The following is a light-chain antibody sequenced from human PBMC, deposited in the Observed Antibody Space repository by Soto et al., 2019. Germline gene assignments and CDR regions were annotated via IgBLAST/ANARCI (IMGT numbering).Light chain of an antibody. Sequence: DIQMTQSPSSLSASVGDRVTITCQASQDISNYLNWYQQKPGKAHKLLIYDASNLETGVPSRFSGSGSGTEFTFTISSLQPEDIATYYCQQYDNLPPYTFGQGTKLEIK. V-gene: IGKV1-33*01. J-gene: IGKJ2*01. CDR1: QDISNY. CDR3: QQYDNLPPYT. CDR2: DAS.